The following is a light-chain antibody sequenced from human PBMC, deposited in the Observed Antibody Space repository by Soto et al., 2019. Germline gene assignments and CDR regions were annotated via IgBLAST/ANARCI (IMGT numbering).Light chain of an antibody. CDR1: QSLLHSNRYNY. J-gene: IGKJ3*01. CDR2: LGS. V-gene: IGKV2-28*01. Sequence: DIVMTQSPLSMPVTPGEPASISCRSSQSLLHSNRYNYLDWYLQKQGQSPKLLIYLGSKRSSGVPDRFRGSGSGTYFTLKLSREEAEDVGVYYCMQSLQSFSFGPGNKVDIK. CDR3: MQSLQSFS.